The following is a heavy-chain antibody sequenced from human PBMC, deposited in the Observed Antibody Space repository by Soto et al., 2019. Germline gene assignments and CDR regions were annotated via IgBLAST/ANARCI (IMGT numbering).Heavy chain of an antibody. J-gene: IGHJ5*02. Sequence: PSETLSLTCTVSGGSISSYYWSWIRQSPGKGLEWIGYIHYSGSTKSNPSLKSRVTISVDTSRNQVSLKLSSVTAADTAVYFCARLVRDGYNNSWFDPWGQGTLVTVSS. CDR1: GGSISSYY. CDR2: IHYSGST. V-gene: IGHV4-59*01. CDR3: ARLVRDGYNNSWFDP. D-gene: IGHD5-12*01.